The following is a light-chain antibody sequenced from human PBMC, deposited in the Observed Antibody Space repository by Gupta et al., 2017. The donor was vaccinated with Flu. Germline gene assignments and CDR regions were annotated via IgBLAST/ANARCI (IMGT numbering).Light chain of an antibody. CDR1: KVGSKN. V-gene: IGLV3-21*01. Sequence: GNTTKTTGGGTKVGSKNVAWYQPMPGQAPLLLMYDDKSRRSGIPERFSGSNSATTATLTIIWVEAGDEADYYCQAYQKSSDLVVFGGGTKLTVL. CDR2: DDK. CDR3: QAYQKSSDLVV. J-gene: IGLJ2*01.